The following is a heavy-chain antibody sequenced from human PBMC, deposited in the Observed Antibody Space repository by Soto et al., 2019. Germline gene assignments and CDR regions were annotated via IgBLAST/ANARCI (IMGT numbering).Heavy chain of an antibody. J-gene: IGHJ6*02. V-gene: IGHV3-23*01. Sequence: GGSLRLSCAASGFTFSTYAMIWVRQAPGKGLEWVSAISGSGDSTYYADSVKGRFTISRDNSKNTLYLQMNSLRAEDTAVYYFARELLSDYYYYAMDVWCRGTTVTVSS. CDR1: GFTFSTYA. D-gene: IGHD2-8*01. CDR3: ARELLSDYYYYAMDV. CDR2: ISGSGDST.